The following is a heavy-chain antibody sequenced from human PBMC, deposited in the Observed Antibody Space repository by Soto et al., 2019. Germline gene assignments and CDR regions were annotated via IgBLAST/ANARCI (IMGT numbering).Heavy chain of an antibody. Sequence: QVQLVQSGAEVKKPGSSVKVSCKASGGTFSSYAISWVRQAPGQGLEWMGGIIPIFGTANYAQKFQCRVTITADESTSTAYMELSSLRSEDTAVYYCARAPKVGATTTDYYYYGMDVWGQGTTVTVSS. V-gene: IGHV1-69*01. CDR2: IIPIFGTA. D-gene: IGHD1-26*01. J-gene: IGHJ6*02. CDR1: GGTFSSYA. CDR3: ARAPKVGATTTDYYYYGMDV.